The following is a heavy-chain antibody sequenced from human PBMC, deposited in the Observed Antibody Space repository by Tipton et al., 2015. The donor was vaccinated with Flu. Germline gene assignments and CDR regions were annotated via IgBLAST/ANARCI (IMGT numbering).Heavy chain of an antibody. V-gene: IGHV4-59*12. Sequence: LRLSCTVSGGSIGSYYWNWIRQPPGKGLEWIGYIYNGAYTKYNPSLESRVTISADTPKKQFSLQLRSVTAADTAVYYCARDPSLGMPDYFDYWGQGTLVTASS. CDR2: IYNGAYT. D-gene: IGHD2-2*01. J-gene: IGHJ4*02. CDR3: ARDPSLGMPDYFDY. CDR1: GGSIGSYY.